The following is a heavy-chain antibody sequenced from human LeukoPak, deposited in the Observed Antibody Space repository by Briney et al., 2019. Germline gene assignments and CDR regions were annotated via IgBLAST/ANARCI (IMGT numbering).Heavy chain of an antibody. D-gene: IGHD5-12*01. V-gene: IGHV3-21*01. CDR2: ISFSGTYI. Sequence: SGGSLRLSCAASGFTFSAYSLNWVRQAPGKGLEWISSISFSGTYIYYADSVKGRFTISRDNSKNTLYLQMNSLRAEDTAVYYCAKVRATNNWFDPWGQGTLVTVSS. CDR3: AKVRATNNWFDP. J-gene: IGHJ5*02. CDR1: GFTFSAYS.